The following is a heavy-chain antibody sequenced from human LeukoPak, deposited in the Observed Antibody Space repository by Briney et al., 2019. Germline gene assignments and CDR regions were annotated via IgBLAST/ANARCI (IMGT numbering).Heavy chain of an antibody. J-gene: IGHJ4*02. CDR1: GGTFSSYA. CDR2: IIPIFGTA. CDR3: ARTQPHSHRIAARL. V-gene: IGHV1-69*13. D-gene: IGHD6-6*01. Sequence: GASVKVSCMASGGTFSSYAISWVRQAPGQGLEWMGGIIPIFGTANYAQKLQGRVTITADESTSTAYMELSSLRSEDTAVYYCARTQPHSHRIAARLWGQGTLVTVSS.